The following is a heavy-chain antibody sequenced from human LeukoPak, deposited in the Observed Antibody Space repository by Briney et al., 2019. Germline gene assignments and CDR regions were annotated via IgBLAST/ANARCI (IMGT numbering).Heavy chain of an antibody. CDR2: IYYSGST. CDR1: GGSISSYY. Sequence: SETLSLTCTVSGGSISSYYWSWIPQPPGKGLEWIGYIYYSGSTNYNPSLKSRVTISVDTSKNQFSLKLSSVTAADTAVYYCARDENYYDSSGYFAFDIWGQGTMVTVSS. D-gene: IGHD3-22*01. CDR3: ARDENYYDSSGYFAFDI. V-gene: IGHV4-59*01. J-gene: IGHJ3*02.